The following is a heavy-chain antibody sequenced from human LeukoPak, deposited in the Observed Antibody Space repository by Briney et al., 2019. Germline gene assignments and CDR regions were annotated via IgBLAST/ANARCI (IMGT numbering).Heavy chain of an antibody. CDR3: ASFDYGDYSDYFDY. V-gene: IGHV4-61*08. J-gene: IGHJ4*02. D-gene: IGHD4-17*01. CDR2: IYYSGST. Sequence: SQTLSLTCTVSGGSISSGDYYWSWIRQPPGKGLEWIGYIYYSGSTNYNPSLKSRVTISVDTSKNQFSLKLSSVTAADTAVYYCASFDYGDYSDYFDYWGQGTLVTVSS. CDR1: GGSISSGDYY.